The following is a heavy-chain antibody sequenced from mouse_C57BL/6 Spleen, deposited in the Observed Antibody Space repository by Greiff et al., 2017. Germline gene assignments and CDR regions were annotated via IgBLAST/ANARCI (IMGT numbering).Heavy chain of an antibody. V-gene: IGHV1-64*01. CDR1: GYTFTSYW. D-gene: IGHD1-1*01. J-gene: IGHJ2*01. CDR2: IHPNSGST. CDR3: ARTYSIYGSSYGCDY. Sequence: QVQLQQPGAELVKPGASVKLSCKASGYTFTSYWMHWVKQRPGQGLEWIGMIHPNSGSTNYNEKFKSKATLTVDKSSSTAYMQLSSLTSEDSAVYYCARTYSIYGSSYGCDYWGQGTTLTVSS.